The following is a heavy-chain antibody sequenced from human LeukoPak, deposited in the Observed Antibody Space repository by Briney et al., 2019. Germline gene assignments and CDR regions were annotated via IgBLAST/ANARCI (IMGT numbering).Heavy chain of an antibody. CDR1: GGSFSGYY. Sequence: SETLSLTCAVYGGSFSGYYWSWIRQPPGKGLEWIGEINHSGSTNYNPSLKSRATISVDTSKNQFSLKLSSVTAADTAVYYCARGGIQLWSNSWVDPWGQGILVTVSS. CDR2: INHSGST. V-gene: IGHV4-34*01. CDR3: ARGGIQLWSNSWVDP. D-gene: IGHD5-18*01. J-gene: IGHJ5*02.